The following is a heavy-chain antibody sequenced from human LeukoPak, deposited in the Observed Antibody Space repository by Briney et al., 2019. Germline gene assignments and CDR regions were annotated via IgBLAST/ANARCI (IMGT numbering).Heavy chain of an antibody. V-gene: IGHV3-23*01. CDR2: ISASGGTI. Sequence: GGSLRLSCAASGFTFGSYAMSWVRQAPGKGLEWVSSISASGGTIYYADSVKGRFTISRDNSKNTFFLQMKSLRVEHTAIYYCAKGANSDTRYYFDYWGQGSLVTVSS. CDR3: AKGANSDTRYYFDY. CDR1: GFTFGSYA. D-gene: IGHD1-26*01. J-gene: IGHJ4*02.